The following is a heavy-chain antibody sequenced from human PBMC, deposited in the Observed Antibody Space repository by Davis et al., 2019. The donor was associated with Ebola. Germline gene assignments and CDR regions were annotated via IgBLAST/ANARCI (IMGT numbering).Heavy chain of an antibody. V-gene: IGHV1-69*13. Sequence: SVKVSCKASGGTFSSYAISWVRQAPGQGLEWMGGIIPIFGTANYAQKFQGRVTITADESTSTAYMELSSLRSEDTAVYYCARRYCSGGSCYLDYWGQGTLVTVSS. J-gene: IGHJ4*02. CDR3: ARRYCSGGSCYLDY. CDR1: GGTFSSYA. CDR2: IIPIFGTA. D-gene: IGHD2-15*01.